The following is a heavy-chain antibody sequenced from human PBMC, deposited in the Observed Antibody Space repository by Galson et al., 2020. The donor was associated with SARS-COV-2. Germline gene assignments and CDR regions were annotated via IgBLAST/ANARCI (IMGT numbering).Heavy chain of an antibody. Sequence: ASVKVSCKASGYTFTSYGISWVRQAPGQGLEWMGWISAYNGNTNYAQKLQGRVTMTTDTSTSTAYMELRSLRSDDTAVYYCARDPCNDFWSGHYHDDCYYYYMDVWGKGTTVTVSS. V-gene: IGHV1-18*01. CDR2: ISAYNGNT. CDR3: ARDPCNDFWSGHYHDDCYYYYMDV. CDR1: GYTFTSYG. D-gene: IGHD3-3*01. J-gene: IGHJ6*03.